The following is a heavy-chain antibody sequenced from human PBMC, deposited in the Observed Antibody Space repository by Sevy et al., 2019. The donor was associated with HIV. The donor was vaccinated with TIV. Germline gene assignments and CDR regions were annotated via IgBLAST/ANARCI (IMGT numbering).Heavy chain of an antibody. J-gene: IGHJ4*02. CDR3: AKDSRVYSSSHFDY. Sequence: GGSVRLSCAASGFTFSDYYMTWIRQAPGKGLEWVSYISSGSTYINYADSVKGRFTNARDNAKNSPYLQMNSLRAEDTAVYHCAKDSRVYSSSHFDYWGQGTLVTVSS. CDR2: ISSGSTYI. CDR1: GFTFSDYY. V-gene: IGHV3-11*06. D-gene: IGHD6-13*01.